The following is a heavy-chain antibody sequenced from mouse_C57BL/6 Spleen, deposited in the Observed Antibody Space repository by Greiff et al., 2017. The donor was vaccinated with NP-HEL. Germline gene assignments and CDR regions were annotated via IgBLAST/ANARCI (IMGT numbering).Heavy chain of an antibody. V-gene: IGHV5-6*01. CDR2: ISSGGSYT. Sequence: EVKLQESGGDLVKPGGSLKLSCAASGFTFSSYGMSWVRQTPDKRLEWVATISSGGSYTYYPDSVKGRFTISRDNAKNTLYLQMSSLKSEDTAMYYCARLDTTVVAHWYFDVWGTGTTVTVSS. CDR3: ARLDTTVVAHWYFDV. J-gene: IGHJ1*03. CDR1: GFTFSSYG. D-gene: IGHD1-1*01.